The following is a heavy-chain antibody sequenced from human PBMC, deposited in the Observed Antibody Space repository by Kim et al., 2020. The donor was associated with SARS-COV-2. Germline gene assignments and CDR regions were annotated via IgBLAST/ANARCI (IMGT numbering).Heavy chain of an antibody. CDR1: GFTFSTYW. CDR3: ARTHYGDYV. V-gene: IGHV3-7*01. D-gene: IGHD4-17*01. J-gene: IGHJ4*02. Sequence: GGSLRLSCAASGFTFSTYWMTWVRQAPGKGLEWVANINQGGTAKYYVDSVKRRFTISRDNAKNSLFLDVNSLRVEATAVYYCARTHYGDYVWGQGTLVTV. CDR2: INQGGTAK.